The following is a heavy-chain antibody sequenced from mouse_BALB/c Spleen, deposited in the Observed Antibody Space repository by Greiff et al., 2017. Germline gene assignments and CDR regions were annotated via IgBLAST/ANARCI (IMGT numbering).Heavy chain of an antibody. CDR1: GYAFTNYL. J-gene: IGHJ4*01. V-gene: IGHV1-54*01. CDR2: INPGSGGT. Sequence: VKLQQSGAELVRPGTSVKVSCKASGYAFTNYLIEWVKQRPGQGLEWIGVINPGSGGTNYNEKFKGKATLTADKSSSTAYMQLSSLTSDDSAVYFCARDYYEAMDYWGQGTSVTVSS. CDR3: ARDYYEAMDY. D-gene: IGHD1-1*01.